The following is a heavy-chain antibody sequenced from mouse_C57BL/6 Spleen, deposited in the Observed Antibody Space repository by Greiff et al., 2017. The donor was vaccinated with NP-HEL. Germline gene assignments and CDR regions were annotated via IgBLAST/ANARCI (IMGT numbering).Heavy chain of an antibody. J-gene: IGHJ4*01. CDR1: GFTFSSYA. V-gene: IGHV5-4*03. CDR2: ISDGGSYT. D-gene: IGHD2-4*01. CDR3: ARAPYYDYDGENAMDY. Sequence: EVKLVESGGGLVKPGGSLKLSCAASGFTFSSYAMSWVRQTPEKRLEWVATISDGGSYTYYPDNVKGRFTISRDNAKNNLYLQMSHLKSEDTAMYYCARAPYYDYDGENAMDYWGQGTSVTVSS.